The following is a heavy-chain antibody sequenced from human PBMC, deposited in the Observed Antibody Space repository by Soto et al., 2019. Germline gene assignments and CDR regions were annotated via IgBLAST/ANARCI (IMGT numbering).Heavy chain of an antibody. J-gene: IGHJ1*01. CDR2: IYHSGSI. Sequence: PSETLSLTCAVSGYSISIGYYWGWLRQPPGKGLEWIATIYHSGSIFHNPSLKSQVTISVDTSKNQFSLKLRSVTAADTAVYYCAVGYCGSASCSREYFQHWGQGTLVTVSS. CDR1: GYSISIGYY. V-gene: IGHV4-38-2*01. CDR3: AVGYCGSASCSREYFQH. D-gene: IGHD2-2*01.